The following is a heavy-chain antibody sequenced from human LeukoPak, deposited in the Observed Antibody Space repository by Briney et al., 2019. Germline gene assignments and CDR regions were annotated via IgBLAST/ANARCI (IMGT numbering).Heavy chain of an antibody. J-gene: IGHJ4*02. CDR2: IYYSGST. CDR3: ARQYYDILTGYSFPDY. Sequence: SETLSLTCTVSGGSISSSSYYWGWIRQPPGKGLEWIGSIYYSGSTYYNPSLKSRVTISVDTSKNQFSLKLSSVTAADTAVYYCARQYYDILTGYSFPDYWGQGTPVTVSS. D-gene: IGHD3-9*01. CDR1: GGSISSSSYY. V-gene: IGHV4-39*01.